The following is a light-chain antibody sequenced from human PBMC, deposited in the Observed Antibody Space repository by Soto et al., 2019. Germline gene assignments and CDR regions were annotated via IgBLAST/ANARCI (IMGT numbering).Light chain of an antibody. J-gene: IGLJ1*01. CDR2: DVS. CDR1: SSEVGGYNY. Sequence: QSVRTQPASLSGAPGQSNTISCTRPSSEVGGYNYVSWYQHHPGKAPKLIIYDVSNRPSGVSIRFSGSKSDNTASLTISGLQPEDEADYHCSSYTTSNTRQIVFGTGTKVTVL. CDR3: SSYTTSNTRQIV. V-gene: IGLV2-14*03.